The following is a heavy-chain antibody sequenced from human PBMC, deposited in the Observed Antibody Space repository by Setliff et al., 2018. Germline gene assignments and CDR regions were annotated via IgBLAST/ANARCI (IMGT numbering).Heavy chain of an antibody. J-gene: IGHJ5*02. CDR3: ARDGASWLNWFDP. V-gene: IGHV1-2*02. Sequence: ASVKVSCKASGGTFSSYAISWVRQAPGQGLEWMGWINPNSSGTNYAQKFQARITMTRDTSISTAYMELSSLTYDDTAVYYCARDGASWLNWFDPWGQGTLVTVSS. CDR1: GGTFSSYA. D-gene: IGHD2-2*01. CDR2: INPNSSGT.